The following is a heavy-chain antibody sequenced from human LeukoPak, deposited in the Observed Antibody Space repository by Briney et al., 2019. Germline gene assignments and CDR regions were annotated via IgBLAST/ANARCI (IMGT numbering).Heavy chain of an antibody. CDR3: AKGIRSSSWYCFDY. D-gene: IGHD6-13*01. V-gene: IGHV3-48*04. J-gene: IGHJ4*02. Sequence: PGGSLRLSCAASGFTFSSYSMNWVRQAPGKGLEWVSYISSSSSTIYYADSVKGRFTISRDNAKNSLYLQMNSLRAEDTAVYYCAKGIRSSSWYCFDYWGQGTLVSVSS. CDR2: ISSSSSTI. CDR1: GFTFSSYS.